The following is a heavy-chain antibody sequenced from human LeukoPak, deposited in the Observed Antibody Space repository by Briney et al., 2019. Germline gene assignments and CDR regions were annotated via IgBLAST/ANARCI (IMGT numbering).Heavy chain of an antibody. J-gene: IGHJ4*02. CDR2: ISWNSGSI. CDR3: AKEGGRRSSRYPFDY. CDR1: GFTFDDYA. V-gene: IGHV3-9*01. Sequence: PGGSLRLSCAASGFTFDDYAMHWVRQAPGKGLEWVSGISWNSGSIGYADSVKGRFTISRDNAKNSLYLQMNSLRAEDTALYYCAKEGGRRSSRYPFDYWGQGTLVTVSS. D-gene: IGHD6-13*01.